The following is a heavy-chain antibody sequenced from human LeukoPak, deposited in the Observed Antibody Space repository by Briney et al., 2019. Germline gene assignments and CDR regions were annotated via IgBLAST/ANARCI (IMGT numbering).Heavy chain of an antibody. CDR3: AKESRTYYSDSYGYYSSFDY. Sequence: PGGSLRLSCTASGFTVSSYGMHWVRQAPGKGLEWVAYIRYDGSNKYYADSVKGRFTISRDNSKTTLSLQMSSLRAEDTAVFYCAKESRTYYSDSYGYYSSFDYWGQGTLVTVSS. J-gene: IGHJ4*02. CDR1: GFTVSSYG. V-gene: IGHV3-30*02. D-gene: IGHD3-22*01. CDR2: IRYDGSNK.